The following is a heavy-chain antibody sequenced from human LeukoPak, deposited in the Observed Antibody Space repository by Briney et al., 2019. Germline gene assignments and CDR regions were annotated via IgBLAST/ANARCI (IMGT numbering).Heavy chain of an antibody. CDR2: ISGSGGST. Sequence: GGSLRLSCAASGFTFSSYAMSWVRQAPGKELEWVSAISGSGGSTYYADSVKGRFTISRDNSKNTLYLQMNSLRAEDTAVYYCAKGVYSGSYRLSFSHWGQGTLVTVSS. CDR1: GFTFSSYA. CDR3: AKGVYSGSYRLSFSH. V-gene: IGHV3-23*01. D-gene: IGHD1-26*01. J-gene: IGHJ4*02.